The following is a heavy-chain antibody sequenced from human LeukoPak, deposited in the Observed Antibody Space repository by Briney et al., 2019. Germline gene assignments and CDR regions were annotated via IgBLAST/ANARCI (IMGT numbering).Heavy chain of an antibody. J-gene: IGHJ4*02. D-gene: IGHD6-25*01. CDR3: ARGSASDY. V-gene: IGHV3-66*01. Sequence: GGSLRLSCAASGFTVSSNYMSWVRQAPGKGLEWVSVTNSGGNTYYADSVKGRFTISRDNSKNTLYLEMNSLRAEDTAVYYCARGSASDYWGQGALVTVSS. CDR1: GFTVSSNY. CDR2: TNSGGNT.